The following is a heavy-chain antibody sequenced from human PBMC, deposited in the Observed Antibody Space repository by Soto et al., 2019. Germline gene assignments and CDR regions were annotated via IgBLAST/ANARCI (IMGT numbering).Heavy chain of an antibody. D-gene: IGHD3-22*01. CDR2: INKDGSEK. J-gene: IGHJ4*02. Sequence: SGGSLRLSCEASGLTFTTCWMTWVRQAPGKGLEWVANINKDGSEKFYVDSVKGRFTISRDNAKNSLFLQMNSLRAEDTAVYYCATRACEVNYYGVFDYWGQGALVTVSS. CDR3: ATRACEVNYYGVFDY. CDR1: GLTFTTCW. V-gene: IGHV3-7*03.